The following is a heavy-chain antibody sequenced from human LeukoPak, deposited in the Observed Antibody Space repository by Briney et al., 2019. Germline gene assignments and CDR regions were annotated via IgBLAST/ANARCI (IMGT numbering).Heavy chain of an antibody. D-gene: IGHD3-22*01. Sequence: WMEWMNPNSGNTGYAQKFQGRVTITRNTSISAAYMELSSLRSEDTAVYYCARGRELPYYYDSSGYYPFDYWGQGTLVTVSS. CDR3: ARGRELPYYYDSSGYYPFDY. J-gene: IGHJ4*02. V-gene: IGHV1-8*03. CDR2: MNPNSGNT.